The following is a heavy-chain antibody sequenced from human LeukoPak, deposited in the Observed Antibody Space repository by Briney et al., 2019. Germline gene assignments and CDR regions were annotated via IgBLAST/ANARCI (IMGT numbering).Heavy chain of an antibody. V-gene: IGHV3-23*01. J-gene: IGHJ4*02. D-gene: IGHD6-19*01. Sequence: SGGSLRLSCAASGFTFSSYAMYWVRQAPGKGLEWVSGIFGSGGSTHYADSVKGRFTISRDNSKNTVHLQMNSLRAEDTAVYYCAKTTTGYSSGRFPGWPVDYWGQGTLVTVSS. CDR1: GFTFSSYA. CDR3: AKTTTGYSSGRFPGWPVDY. CDR2: IFGSGGST.